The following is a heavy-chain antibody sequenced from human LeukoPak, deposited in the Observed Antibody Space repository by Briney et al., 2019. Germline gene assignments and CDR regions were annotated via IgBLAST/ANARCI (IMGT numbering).Heavy chain of an antibody. V-gene: IGHV3-66*02. CDR1: GFTVSSNF. CDR2: LYSDGTT. CDR3: ARGVNTVTQIMTD. J-gene: IGHJ4*02. D-gene: IGHD4-17*01. Sequence: PGGSLRLSCAASGFTVSSNFMSWVRQAPGKGLEWVSILYSDGTTYYADSVKGRFSISRDNSKNTLYLQMNNLRAEDTAIYYCARGVNTVTQIMTDWSQGTLVTVSS.